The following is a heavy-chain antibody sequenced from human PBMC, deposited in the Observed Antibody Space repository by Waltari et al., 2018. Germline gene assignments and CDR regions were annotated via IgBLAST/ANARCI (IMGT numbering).Heavy chain of an antibody. CDR2: VRRDGAEK. J-gene: IGHJ4*02. Sequence: EVQLVGSGVGSVMPGGYLTLSCSGSGLTFNNEWMASLRQAAGTGLEWLANVRRDGAEKNYVDSVKCRFTISRDNAENSLFLQMNSLSAEDTAVYYCATAGAYSPQGGRYYYDSWGQGTVVSVS. V-gene: IGHV3-7*05. CDR1: GLTFNNEW. D-gene: IGHD2-21*01. CDR3: ATAGAYSPQGGRYYYDS.